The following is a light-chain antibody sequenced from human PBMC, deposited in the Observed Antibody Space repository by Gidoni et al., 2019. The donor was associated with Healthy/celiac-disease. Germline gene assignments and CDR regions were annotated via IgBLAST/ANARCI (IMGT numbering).Light chain of an antibody. CDR3: QQYNNWPPLT. CDR1: QSVNSN. V-gene: IGKV3-15*01. CDR2: GAS. Sequence: EIVMTQSPATLSVSPGERATLSCRASQSVNSNLAWYQQKPGQAPRLLIYGASTRATGIPEFTLTISSLQSEDFAVYYCQQYNNWPPLTFGGGTKVEIK. J-gene: IGKJ4*01.